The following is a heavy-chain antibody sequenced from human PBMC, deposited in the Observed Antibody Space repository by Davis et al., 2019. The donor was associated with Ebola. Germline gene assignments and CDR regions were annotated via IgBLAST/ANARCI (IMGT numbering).Heavy chain of an antibody. Sequence: SETLSLTCAVSGGSISSSNWWSWVRQPPGKGLEWIGEIYHSGSTNYNPSLKSRVTISVDKSKNQFSLKLSSVTAADTAVYYCSGPRLTYNSGWYYFDYWGQGIPVTVSS. V-gene: IGHV4-4*02. J-gene: IGHJ4*02. CDR2: IYHSGST. CDR3: SGPRLTYNSGWYYFDY. D-gene: IGHD6-19*01. CDR1: GGSISSSNW.